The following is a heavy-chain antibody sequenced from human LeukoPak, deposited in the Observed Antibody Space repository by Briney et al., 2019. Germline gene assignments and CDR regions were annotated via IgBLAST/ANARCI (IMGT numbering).Heavy chain of an antibody. CDR2: IYYSGST. CDR1: GGSISSYY. Sequence: SETLSLTCTVSGGSISSYYWSWIRQPPGKGLEWIGYIYYSGSTNYNPSLKSRVTISVDTSKNQFSLKLSSVTAADTAVYYCAIRVGATFVDYWGQGTLVTVSS. CDR3: AIRVGATFVDY. V-gene: IGHV4-59*12. D-gene: IGHD5-12*01. J-gene: IGHJ4*02.